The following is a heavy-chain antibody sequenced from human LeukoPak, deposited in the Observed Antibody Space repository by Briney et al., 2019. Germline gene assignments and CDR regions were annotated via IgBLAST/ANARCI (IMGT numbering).Heavy chain of an antibody. D-gene: IGHD1-26*01. CDR1: GYTFISYG. V-gene: IGHV1-18*01. CDR2: ISPYTTKT. Sequence: ASVKVSCKASGYTFISYGITWVRQAPGQGLEWMGWISPYTTKTNYAQSLQGRVTMTTDTSTSTAYMGLRSLGSDDTAVYYCAREGGVGPTAPPDYYSYQMDVWGKGTTVTVSS. J-gene: IGHJ6*03. CDR3: AREGGVGPTAPPDYYSYQMDV.